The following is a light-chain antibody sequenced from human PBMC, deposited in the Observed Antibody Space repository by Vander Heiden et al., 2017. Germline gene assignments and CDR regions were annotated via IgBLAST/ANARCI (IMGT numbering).Light chain of an antibody. V-gene: IGLV3-19*01. CDR1: SLRRYL. J-gene: IGLJ3*02. CDR3: NSRDSSGDPHWV. Sequence: SSALTQDPTVSVALGQTVRITCQGDSLRRYLASWYQQKPGQAPVLVIYGKNNRPSGIPDRFSGSSSGNTASLTITGAQAEDEADYYCNSRDSSGDPHWVFGGGTKLTVL. CDR2: GKN.